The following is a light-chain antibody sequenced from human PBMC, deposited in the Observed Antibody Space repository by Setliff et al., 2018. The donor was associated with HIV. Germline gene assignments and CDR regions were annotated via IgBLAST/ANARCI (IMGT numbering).Light chain of an antibody. CDR1: SSDLGGYNY. CDR3: TSYTSSSTGYV. V-gene: IGLV2-14*01. CDR2: DVS. Sequence: QSVLTQPASVSGSPGQSITISCTGTSSDLGGYNYVSWYQQHPGKAPKLMIYDVSNRPSGVSNRFSGSKSGNTASLTISGLQAEDEADYYCTSYTSSSTGYVFGTGTKVTVL. J-gene: IGLJ1*01.